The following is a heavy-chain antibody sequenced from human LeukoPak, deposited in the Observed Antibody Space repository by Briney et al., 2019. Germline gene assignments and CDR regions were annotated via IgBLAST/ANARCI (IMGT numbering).Heavy chain of an antibody. D-gene: IGHD3-22*01. J-gene: IGHJ4*02. Sequence: GGSLRLSCAASKFAFSSYAMSWVRQAPGKGLEWVSAISGGGGNTYYADSVKGRFTISRDNSKNTLYLQMNSLRAEDTAVYYCASYYDSALFDYWGRGTLVTVSS. CDR3: ASYYDSALFDY. CDR1: KFAFSSYA. V-gene: IGHV3-23*01. CDR2: ISGGGGNT.